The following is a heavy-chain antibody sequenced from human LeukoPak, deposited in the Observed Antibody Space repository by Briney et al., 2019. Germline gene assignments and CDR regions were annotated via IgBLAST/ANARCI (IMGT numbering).Heavy chain of an antibody. CDR2: INPVGGTT. CDR3: ARHYSGSYLGVY. V-gene: IGHV1-46*01. J-gene: IGHJ4*02. D-gene: IGHD1-26*01. CDR1: GYTFTSYY. Sequence: ASVKVSCKASGYTFTSYYMHWVRQAPGQGLEWVGAINPVGGTTSYAQKFQGRVTITADKSTSTAYMELSSLRSEDTAVYYCARHYSGSYLGVYWGQGTLVTVSS.